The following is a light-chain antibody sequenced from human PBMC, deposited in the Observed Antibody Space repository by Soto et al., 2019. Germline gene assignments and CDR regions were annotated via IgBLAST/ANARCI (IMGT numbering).Light chain of an antibody. CDR1: ESIYSW. V-gene: IGKV1-5*03. CDR3: QEYNTNSRT. CDR2: KTS. Sequence: IQMTQSPSTLSASVGDTVTITCRASESIYSWLAWYKQIPGKAPQPLIYKTSTLQGGVPSRFSGSGSGAEYTLTISSLQPDDFATYYCQEYNTNSRTFGQGTRVENK. J-gene: IGKJ1*01.